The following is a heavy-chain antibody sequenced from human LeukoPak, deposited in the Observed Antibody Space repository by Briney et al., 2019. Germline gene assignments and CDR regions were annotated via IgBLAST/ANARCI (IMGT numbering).Heavy chain of an antibody. J-gene: IGHJ4*02. CDR1: GFSLRTRGVG. CDR3: AHSRENPYSSSWYANFDY. CDR2: IYWDDDK. Sequence: SGPTLVKPTQTLTLTCTFSGFSLRTRGVGVGWIRQPRGKALEWLALIYWDDDKRYSPSLKSRLTITKDTSKNQVVLTMTNMDPVDTATYYCAHSRENPYSSSWYANFDYWGQGTLVTVSS. V-gene: IGHV2-5*02. D-gene: IGHD6-13*01.